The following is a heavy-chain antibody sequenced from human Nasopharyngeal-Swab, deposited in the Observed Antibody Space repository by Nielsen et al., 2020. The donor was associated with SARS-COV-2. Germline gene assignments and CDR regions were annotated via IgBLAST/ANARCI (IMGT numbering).Heavy chain of an antibody. J-gene: IGHJ6*02. D-gene: IGHD3-22*01. Sequence: GESLKISCAASGFTFSSYSMNWVRQAPGKGLERVSSISSSGSTIYYADSVKGRFTISRDNAKNSLYLQMNSLRAEDAAVYYCASLFSSGNNDGYYYYGMDVWGQGTTVTVSS. CDR2: ISSSGSTI. CDR1: GFTFSSYS. V-gene: IGHV3-21*04. CDR3: ASLFSSGNNDGYYYYGMDV.